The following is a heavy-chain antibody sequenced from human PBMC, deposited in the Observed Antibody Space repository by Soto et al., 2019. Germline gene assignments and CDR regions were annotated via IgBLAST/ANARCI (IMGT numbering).Heavy chain of an antibody. J-gene: IGHJ4*02. Sequence: EVQLVESGGVVVQPGGSLRLSCAASGFTFDDYSMHWVRQAPGKGLEWVSLISWDGRSTYYADSVEGRFTISRDNSKNSLYLQMNRLTTEDTAFYYCGKDDAVSDYTYLDYWGQGALVTVSS. CDR3: GKDDAVSDYTYLDY. V-gene: IGHV3-43*01. CDR1: GFTFDDYS. CDR2: ISWDGRST. D-gene: IGHD4-17*01.